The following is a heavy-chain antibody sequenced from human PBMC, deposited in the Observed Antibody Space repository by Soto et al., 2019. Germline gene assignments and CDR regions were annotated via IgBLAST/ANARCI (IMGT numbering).Heavy chain of an antibody. CDR3: ARQGGQVGGNSPFLVFDY. J-gene: IGHJ4*02. CDR2: IYYSGNT. CDR1: GGSISSSNYY. Sequence: HLLLQESGPGLVKPSETLSLTCTVSGGSISSSNYYWGWIRQPPGKGLEWIGNIYYSGNTYYNPSLKSRVTISVDTSMNQCSLKLSAVSAADTAVYSCARQGGQVGGNSPFLVFDYWGQGTLVTVSS. D-gene: IGHD4-4*01. V-gene: IGHV4-39*01.